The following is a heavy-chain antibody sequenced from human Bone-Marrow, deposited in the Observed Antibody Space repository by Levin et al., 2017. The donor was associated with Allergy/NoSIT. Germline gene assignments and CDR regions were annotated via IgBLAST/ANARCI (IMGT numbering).Heavy chain of an antibody. CDR3: ARDGNDSSGYYDSPRGGRFDP. V-gene: IGHV4-31*03. CDR1: GGSISSGGYY. CDR2: IYYSGST. Sequence: PSETLSLTCTVSGGSISSGGYYWSWIRQHPGKGLEWIGYIYYSGSTYYNPSLKSRVTISVDTSKNQFSLKLSSVTAADTAVYYCARDGNDSSGYYDSPRGGRFDPWGQGTLVTVSS. J-gene: IGHJ5*02. D-gene: IGHD3-22*01.